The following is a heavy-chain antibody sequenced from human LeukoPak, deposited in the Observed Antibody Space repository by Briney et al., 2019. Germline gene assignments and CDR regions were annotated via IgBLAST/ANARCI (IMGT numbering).Heavy chain of an antibody. J-gene: IGHJ5*02. CDR2: IGLGSGDT. D-gene: IGHD6-25*01. V-gene: IGHV1-58*01. CDR3: VAERYSDGCCRFDP. CDR1: GFTFSSST. Sequence: SVKVSCKTSGFTFSSSTVQWVRQARGQRLEWLGWIGLGSGDTKYAQRVQERLTLTRDMSTNTAYTELSSLRSEDTAVYYCVAERYSDGCCRFDPWGQGTLVTVSS.